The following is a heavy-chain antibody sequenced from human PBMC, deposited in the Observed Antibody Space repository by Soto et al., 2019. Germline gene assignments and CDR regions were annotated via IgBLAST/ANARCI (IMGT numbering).Heavy chain of an antibody. CDR1: GFIFSTYG. Sequence: GGSLRLSCAASGFIFSTYGMHWVRQAPGKGPEWVAIIWSDGSNEYYVDSVKGRFTISRDNSKSTLYLQMNNLRVEDSGVYYCARDWAVTLVRGTGGWFDPWGQGTLVTVSS. CDR2: IWSDGSNE. D-gene: IGHD3-10*01. V-gene: IGHV3-33*01. CDR3: ARDWAVTLVRGTGGWFDP. J-gene: IGHJ5*02.